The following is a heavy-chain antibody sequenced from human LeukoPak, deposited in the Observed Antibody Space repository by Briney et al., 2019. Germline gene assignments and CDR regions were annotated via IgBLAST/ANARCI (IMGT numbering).Heavy chain of an antibody. CDR1: GYTFTTYG. J-gene: IGHJ5*02. D-gene: IGHD2-15*01. V-gene: IGHV1-3*01. CDR2: INAGNGNT. Sequence: ASLKVSCKASGYTFTTYGISWVRQAPGQGLEWMGWINAGNGNTKYSQKFQGRVTITRDTSASTAYMELSSLRSEDTAVYYCARDIVVVVAATGGWFDPWGQGTLVTVSS. CDR3: ARDIVVVVAATGGWFDP.